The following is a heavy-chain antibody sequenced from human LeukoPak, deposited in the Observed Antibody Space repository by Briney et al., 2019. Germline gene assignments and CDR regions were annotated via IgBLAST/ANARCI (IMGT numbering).Heavy chain of an antibody. CDR3: ATGCSGYFVDR. D-gene: IGHD2-15*01. J-gene: IGHJ5*02. CDR1: GFIFNNYG. V-gene: IGHV3-23*01. CDR2: ISNDGGGT. Sequence: PGGSLRLSCAASGFIFNNYGLIWVRQAPGKGLEWVSAISNDGGGTNYADFVKGRFTISRDNSKNTLFLQMNSLRAEGTALYYWATGCSGYFVDRWGQGTLVTDSS.